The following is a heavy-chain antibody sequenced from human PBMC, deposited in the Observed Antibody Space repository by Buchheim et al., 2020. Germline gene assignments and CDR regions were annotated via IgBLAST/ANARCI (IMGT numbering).Heavy chain of an antibody. Sequence: EVHLVQSGGGLVQPGGSLRLSCEASGFTFSSAAMTWVRQAPGKGLEWVSSLTISGDFTYYADSVRGRFSISRDNSKNTLYLQMNGLRAEDTAVYYCAKEVRPNDFWGQGTL. J-gene: IGHJ4*02. V-gene: IGHV3-23*04. CDR2: LTISGDFT. CDR1: GFTFSSAA. CDR3: AKEVRPNDF.